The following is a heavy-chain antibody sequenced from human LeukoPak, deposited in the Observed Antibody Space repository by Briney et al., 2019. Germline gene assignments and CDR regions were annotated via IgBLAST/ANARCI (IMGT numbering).Heavy chain of an antibody. V-gene: IGHV1-46*01. J-gene: IGHJ4*02. CDR1: GYTFTSYY. CDR2: INPSGGST. Sequence: ASVKVSCKASGYTFTSYYMHWVRQAPGQGLEWMGIINPSGGSTSYAQKFQGRVTMTRDTSISTAYMELSRLRSDDTAVYYCARSGGYCSSTSCYRFDYWGQGTLVTVSS. CDR3: ARSGGYCSSTSCYRFDY. D-gene: IGHD2-2*01.